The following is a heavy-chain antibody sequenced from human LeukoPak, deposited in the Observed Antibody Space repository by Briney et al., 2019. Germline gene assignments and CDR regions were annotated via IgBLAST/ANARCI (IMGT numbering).Heavy chain of an antibody. CDR3: ASLRPQWLVLGYYYGMDV. Sequence: GSLRLSCAASGFTFSSYSMNWVRQAPGKGLEWVSSISSSSSYIYYADSVKGRFTISRDNAKNSLYLQMNSLRAEDTAVYYCASLRPQWLVLGYYYGMDVWGQGTTVTVSS. J-gene: IGHJ6*02. V-gene: IGHV3-21*01. D-gene: IGHD6-19*01. CDR2: ISSSSSYI. CDR1: GFTFSSYS.